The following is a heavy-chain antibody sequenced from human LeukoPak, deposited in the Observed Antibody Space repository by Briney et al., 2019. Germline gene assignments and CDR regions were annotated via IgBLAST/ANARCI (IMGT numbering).Heavy chain of an antibody. CDR2: INPSSGRT. CDR1: GYTFTTYY. J-gene: IGHJ5*02. V-gene: IGHV1-46*01. Sequence: ASVKVSCKASGYTFTTYYIHWVRQAPGQGLEWMGIINPSSGRTTYAQKFQGRVTMTRDMSTSTVYMELSSLRSEDTAVYYCARGRASGSYYFSSGVRPNWFDPWGQGTLVTVSS. D-gene: IGHD1-26*01. CDR3: ARGRASGSYYFSSGVRPNWFDP.